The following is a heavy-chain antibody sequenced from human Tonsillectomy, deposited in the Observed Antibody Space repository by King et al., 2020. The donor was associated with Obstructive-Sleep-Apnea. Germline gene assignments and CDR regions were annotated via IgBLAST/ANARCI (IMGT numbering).Heavy chain of an antibody. CDR1: GFTFADYA. D-gene: IGHD2-21*01. V-gene: IGHV3-49*03. CDR3: VTAVSDVVPRRKRYFYYGMDV. Sequence: VQLVESGGGLVQPGRSLRLSCTTSGFTFADYAMSWFRQAPGKGLEWVGFIRSEVYSGTTQYAASVKGRFTISRDDSKSIVYLQMNSLKIEDTAKYYCVTAVSDVVPRRKRYFYYGMDVWGQGTTVIVSS. CDR2: IRSEVYSGTT. J-gene: IGHJ6*02.